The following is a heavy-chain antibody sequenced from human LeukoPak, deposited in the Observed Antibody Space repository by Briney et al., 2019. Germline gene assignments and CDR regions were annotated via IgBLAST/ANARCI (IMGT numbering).Heavy chain of an antibody. J-gene: IGHJ2*01. Sequence: GGSLRLSCAAPGFTVSTKYMTWVRQAPGKGLDWGSVIYSGGSTYYADSVKGRFTISRDNSKNTLYLQMNSLRAEDTAVYYCAREGYYDSRAYGFDLWGRGTLVTVSS. CDR3: AREGYYDSRAYGFDL. CDR2: IYSGGST. CDR1: GFTVSTKY. V-gene: IGHV3-66*01. D-gene: IGHD3-22*01.